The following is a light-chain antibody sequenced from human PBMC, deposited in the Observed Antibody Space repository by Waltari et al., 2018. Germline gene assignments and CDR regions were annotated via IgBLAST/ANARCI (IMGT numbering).Light chain of an antibody. J-gene: IGLJ3*02. CDR1: SSNIGVNS. CDR2: KNV. V-gene: IGLV1-44*01. CDR3: ATWDDTFNGPV. Sequence: QSVLTQPPSVSGTPGQRVTISCSGTSSNIGVNSVTWYHQLPGAAPKLLIYKNVQPPAGVPCRCSGSRSGTSASLAISGLQSEDEADFYCATWDDTFNGPVFGGGTKLTVL.